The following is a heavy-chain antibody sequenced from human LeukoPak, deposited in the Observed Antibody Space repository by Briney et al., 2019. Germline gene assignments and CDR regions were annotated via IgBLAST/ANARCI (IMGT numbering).Heavy chain of an antibody. Sequence: PSETLSLTCAVYDGSFSGYYWSWIRQPPGKGLEWIGEINHSGSTNYNPSLKSRVTISVDTSKNQFSLKLSSVTAADTAVYYCARGYCSSTSCHTLGFDPWGQGTLVTVSS. CDR2: INHSGST. D-gene: IGHD2-2*01. V-gene: IGHV4-34*01. CDR3: ARGYCSSTSCHTLGFDP. CDR1: DGSFSGYY. J-gene: IGHJ5*02.